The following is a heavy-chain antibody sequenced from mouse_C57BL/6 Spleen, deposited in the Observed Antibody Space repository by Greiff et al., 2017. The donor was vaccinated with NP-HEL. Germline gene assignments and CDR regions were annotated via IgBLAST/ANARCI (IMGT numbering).Heavy chain of an antibody. CDR2: IYPGDGDT. D-gene: IGHD2-5*01. J-gene: IGHJ2*01. CDR1: GYAFSSYW. Sequence: VQLQQSGAELVKPGASVKISCKASGYAFSSYWMNWVKQRPGKGLEWIGQIYPGDGDTNYNGKFKGKATLTADKSSSTAYMQLSNLTSEDSEVYFCARSYYSRQYYFDYWGQGTTLTVSS. V-gene: IGHV1-80*01. CDR3: ARSYYSRQYYFDY.